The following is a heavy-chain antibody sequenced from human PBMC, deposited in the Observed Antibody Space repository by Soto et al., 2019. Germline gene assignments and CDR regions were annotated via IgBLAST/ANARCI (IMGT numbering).Heavy chain of an antibody. CDR2: ISGSGGST. V-gene: IGHV3-23*01. CDR1: GFTFSNYA. J-gene: IGHJ6*02. Sequence: VQLLESGGDLVQPGGSLRLSCEASGFTFSNYAMSWVRQAPGKGLEWVSVISGSGGSTNYADSAKGRFTISRDNSMDTLYLQMNSLTAEDTAVYYCARVFYYDILTGKSYNMDVWGQGTTVIVS. D-gene: IGHD3-9*01. CDR3: ARVFYYDILTGKSYNMDV.